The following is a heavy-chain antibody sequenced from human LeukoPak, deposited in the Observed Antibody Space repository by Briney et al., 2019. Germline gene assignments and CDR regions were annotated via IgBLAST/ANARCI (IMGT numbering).Heavy chain of an antibody. CDR2: INHSRIT. CDR1: GGSFSDNY. V-gene: IGHV4-34*01. D-gene: IGHD3-9*01. J-gene: IGHJ4*02. Sequence: SETLSLTCAVYGGSFSDNYWSWIRQPPGKGLEWIGEINHSRITHYKPSLKSRVSMSLDTSKNHFSLKLTSVTAADTAVYYCARGSRLFDTSDFDDWGQATLVTVSS. CDR3: ARGSRLFDTSDFDD.